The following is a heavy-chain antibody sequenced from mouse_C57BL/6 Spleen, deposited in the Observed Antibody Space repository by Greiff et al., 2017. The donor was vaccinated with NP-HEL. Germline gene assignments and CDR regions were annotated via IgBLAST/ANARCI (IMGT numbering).Heavy chain of an antibody. Sequence: VKLVESGPELVKPGASVKISCKASGYAFSSSWMNWVKQRPGKGLEWIGRIYPGDGDTNYNGKFKGKATLTAYKSSCTAYMQLSSLTSKDSAVYFCARDPYWYFDVWGTGTTVTVSS. CDR3: ARDPYWYFDV. CDR2: IYPGDGDT. CDR1: GYAFSSSW. V-gene: IGHV1-82*01. J-gene: IGHJ1*03.